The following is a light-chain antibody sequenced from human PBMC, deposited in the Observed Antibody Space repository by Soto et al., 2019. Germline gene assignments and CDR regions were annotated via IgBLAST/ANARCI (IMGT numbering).Light chain of an antibody. CDR2: WAS. J-gene: IGKJ4*01. CDR1: QSVFYTSNRKNN. Sequence: DIVLTQSPAYLAVSLGETATVNCTSSQSVFYTSNRKNNLAWYQLKPGQPPKLLIYWASARGSGVPDRFSGSGAETDFNLTITDLQDEDVAVYFCQQHSTSPLTFGGGNKLEI. V-gene: IGKV4-1*01. CDR3: QQHSTSPLT.